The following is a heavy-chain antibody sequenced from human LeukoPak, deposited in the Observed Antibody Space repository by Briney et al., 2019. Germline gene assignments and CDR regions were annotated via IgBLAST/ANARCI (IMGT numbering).Heavy chain of an antibody. D-gene: IGHD1-26*01. CDR1: GFSFSGYW. CDR3: ARDKIVGATHLDY. Sequence: GGSLRLSCAASGFSFSGYWMTWVRQAPGKGLEWVANIKEDGSEKYYADFVKGRFTISRDNAKNSLFLQMNNLRAEDTAVYYCARDKIVGATHLDYWGQGTLVTVSS. CDR2: IKEDGSEK. J-gene: IGHJ4*02. V-gene: IGHV3-7*01.